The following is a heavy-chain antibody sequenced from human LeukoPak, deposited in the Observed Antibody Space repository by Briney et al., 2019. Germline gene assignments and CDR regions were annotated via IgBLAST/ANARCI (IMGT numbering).Heavy chain of an antibody. J-gene: IGHJ3*02. CDR3: ARDIGRRTNAFDT. CDR1: GGSISSSSYY. V-gene: IGHV4-39*07. D-gene: IGHD1/OR15-1a*01. Sequence: SKTLSLTCTVSGGSISSSSYYWGWIRQPPGKGLEWIGSIYYSGSTYYNPSLKSRVTISVDTSKNQFSLKLSSVTAADTAVYYCARDIGRRTNAFDTWGQGTMVTVSS. CDR2: IYYSGST.